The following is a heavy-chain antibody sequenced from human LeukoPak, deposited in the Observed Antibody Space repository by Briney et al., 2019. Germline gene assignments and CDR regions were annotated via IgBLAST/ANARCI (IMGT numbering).Heavy chain of an antibody. CDR2: IYTSGST. D-gene: IGHD7-27*01. V-gene: IGHV4-61*02. J-gene: IGHJ4*02. Sequence: SETLSLTCTASGGSISSGDDYLSWIRQPAGKGLEWIGRIYTSGSTNYNPSLESRVTISVDTSNNQFSLRLNSVTAADTAVYYCVRGTWGSDFDYWGQGTLVTVSS. CDR1: GGSISSGDDY. CDR3: VRGTWGSDFDY.